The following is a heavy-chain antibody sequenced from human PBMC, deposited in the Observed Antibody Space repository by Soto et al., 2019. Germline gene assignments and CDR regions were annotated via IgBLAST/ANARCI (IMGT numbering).Heavy chain of an antibody. Sequence: KPGGSLRLSCAASGFTYSDYYMSWIRPAPGKGLEWVSYISSSSSYTNYADSVKGRFTISRDNAKNSLYLQMNSLRAEDTAVYYCARSSTSCYLTSSRCGGMDVWGQGTTVTVSS. CDR1: GFTYSDYY. D-gene: IGHD2-2*01. CDR3: ARSSTSCYLTSSRCGGMDV. CDR2: ISSSSSYT. V-gene: IGHV3-11*06. J-gene: IGHJ6*02.